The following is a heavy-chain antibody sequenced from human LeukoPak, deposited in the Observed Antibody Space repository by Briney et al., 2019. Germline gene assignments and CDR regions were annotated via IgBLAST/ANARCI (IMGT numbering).Heavy chain of an antibody. Sequence: GASVTVSFKASGYTFTSYDINWVRQATGQGLEWMGRINPNSGNTGYAQKFQGRLTITRNTSISTAYMELSSLRSEDTAVYYCARETQAASDIWGQGTMVTVSS. CDR2: INPNSGNT. CDR3: ARETQAASDI. J-gene: IGHJ3*02. V-gene: IGHV1-8*03. CDR1: GYTFTSYD.